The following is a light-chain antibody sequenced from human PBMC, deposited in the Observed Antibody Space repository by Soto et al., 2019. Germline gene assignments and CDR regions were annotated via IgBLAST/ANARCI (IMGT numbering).Light chain of an antibody. J-gene: IGKJ1*01. V-gene: IGKV1-12*01. CDR2: AAS. CDR3: QQGDSFPWT. Sequence: DIQMTQSPSSVSASVGDRVTITCRASQDISSWVAWYQQKPGKAPKLLISAASSLQSGVPRRFSGSGSGTDFTLIISSLQPEDFATYFCQQGDSFPWTFGQGTKVDIK. CDR1: QDISSW.